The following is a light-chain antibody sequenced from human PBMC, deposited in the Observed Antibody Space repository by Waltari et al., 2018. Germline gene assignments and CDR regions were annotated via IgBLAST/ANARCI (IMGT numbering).Light chain of an antibody. Sequence: EIVLTQSPASLSLSPGETATLSCRASQSVGTYLAWYQQKPGQAPWLLIYDASNRATGIPDRFRGSGSGTDFMLTISSLEPEDFAVYYCQQRSSWTPHTFGQGARLEIK. V-gene: IGKV3-11*01. CDR1: QSVGTY. CDR2: DAS. CDR3: QQRSSWTPHT. J-gene: IGKJ2*01.